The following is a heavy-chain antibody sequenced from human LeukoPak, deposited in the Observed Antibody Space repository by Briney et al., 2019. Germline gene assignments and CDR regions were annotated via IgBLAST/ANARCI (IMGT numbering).Heavy chain of an antibody. D-gene: IGHD1-20*01. CDR2: IHYSGSN. J-gene: IGHJ4*02. V-gene: IGHV4-59*08. CDR1: GGPITTYY. Sequence: SETLSLTCTVSGGPITTYYWSWLRQPPEKGLEWIGYIHYSGSNNYNPSLKSRVTISVDTSKNQFSLKLSSVTAADTAVYYCASGAHNWNYVYWGQGTLVTVSS. CDR3: ASGAHNWNYVY.